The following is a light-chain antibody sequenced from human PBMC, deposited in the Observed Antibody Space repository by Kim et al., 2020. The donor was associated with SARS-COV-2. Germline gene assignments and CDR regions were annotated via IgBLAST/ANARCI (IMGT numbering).Light chain of an antibody. Sequence: LAPGERATLSGRASQGVTSNYIAWYQQKPGQAPRLLILGASSRATGIPDRFSGSGSGTDFTLTISRLEPEDFAVYHCQQYGNSPYTFGQGTKLEIK. CDR1: QGVTSNY. CDR2: GAS. V-gene: IGKV3-20*01. J-gene: IGKJ2*01. CDR3: QQYGNSPYT.